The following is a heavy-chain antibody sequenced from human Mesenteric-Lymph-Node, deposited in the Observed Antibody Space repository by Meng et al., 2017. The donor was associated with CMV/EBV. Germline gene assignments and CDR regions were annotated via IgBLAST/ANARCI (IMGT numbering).Heavy chain of an antibody. CDR2: VSYDGSDK. V-gene: IGHV3-30*04. CDR3: VRAPYNFGYYFDF. Sequence: AASGFTFATYAMHWVRQAPEKGLECVAVVSYDGSDKYDEDSVKGRFTISRDNSKNTLYLQMNRLRAEDTAIYYCVRAPYNFGYYFDFWGQGTLVTVSS. J-gene: IGHJ4*02. D-gene: IGHD3-3*01. CDR1: GFTFATYA.